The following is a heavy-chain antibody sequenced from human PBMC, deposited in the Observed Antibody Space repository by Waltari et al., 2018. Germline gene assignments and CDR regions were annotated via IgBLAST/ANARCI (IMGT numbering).Heavy chain of an antibody. D-gene: IGHD2-21*02. V-gene: IGHV3-48*01. CDR1: GFTFSSYS. J-gene: IGHJ3*02. CDR3: ARESCGGDCPGAFDI. Sequence: EVQLVESGGGLVQPGGSLRLSCAASGFTFSSYSMNWVRQAPGKGVGWVSYMSSRSGTIYYADSVKGRFTISRDNAKNSLYLQMSSLRAEDTAVYYCARESCGGDCPGAFDIWGQGTMVTVSS. CDR2: MSSRSGTI.